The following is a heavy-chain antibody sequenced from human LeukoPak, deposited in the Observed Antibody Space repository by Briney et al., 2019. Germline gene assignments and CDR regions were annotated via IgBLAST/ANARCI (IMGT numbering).Heavy chain of an antibody. CDR2: INPNSGGT. J-gene: IGHJ5*02. D-gene: IGHD1-26*01. CDR3: ARDLSGSYYGWFDP. CDR1: GYIFTGYY. Sequence: ASVKVSCKASGYIFTGYYMHWVRQAPGQGLEWMGWINPNSGGTNYAQKFQGRVTMTRDTSTSTVYMELSSLRSEDTAVYYCARDLSGSYYGWFDPWGQGTLVTVSS. V-gene: IGHV1-2*02.